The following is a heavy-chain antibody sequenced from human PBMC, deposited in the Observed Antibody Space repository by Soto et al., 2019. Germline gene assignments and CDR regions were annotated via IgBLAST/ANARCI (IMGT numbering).Heavy chain of an antibody. CDR3: AATAARDAYDILTGYSPFDY. V-gene: IGHV1-69*13. Sequence: GASVKVSCKASGGTFSSYAISWVRQAPGQGLEWMGGIIPIFGTANYAQKFQGRVTITADESTSTAYMELSSLRSEDTAVYYCAATAARDAYDILTGYSPFDYWGQGTLVTVSS. CDR1: GGTFSSYA. CDR2: IIPIFGTA. J-gene: IGHJ4*02. D-gene: IGHD3-9*01.